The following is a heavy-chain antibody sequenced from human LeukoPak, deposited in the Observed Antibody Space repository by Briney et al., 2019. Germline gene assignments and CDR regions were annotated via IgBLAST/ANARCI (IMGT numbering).Heavy chain of an antibody. J-gene: IGHJ4*02. Sequence: SETLSLTCAVYGVSFSGYYWGWIRQPPGKGLEWIGEINQSGSTNYKPSLKSRVTISVDTSKNQISLKLTSVTSADTAVYFCARGSFDSSGYYYFWGQGTLVTVSS. CDR3: ARGSFDSSGYYYF. CDR2: INQSGST. V-gene: IGHV4-34*01. D-gene: IGHD3-22*01. CDR1: GVSFSGYY.